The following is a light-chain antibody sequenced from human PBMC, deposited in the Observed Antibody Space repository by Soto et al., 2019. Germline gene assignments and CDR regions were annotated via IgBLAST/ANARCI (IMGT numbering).Light chain of an antibody. V-gene: IGKV1-39*01. J-gene: IGKJ4*01. CDR1: QSISSY. Sequence: DVQMTQSPSTLSVSVGGRFTITFLASQSISSYLNWYQQKPGKAPKLLIYAASSLQSGVPSRFSGSGSGTDFTLTISSLQPEDFATYYCQQSYSTPLTFGGGTKVDIK. CDR3: QQSYSTPLT. CDR2: AAS.